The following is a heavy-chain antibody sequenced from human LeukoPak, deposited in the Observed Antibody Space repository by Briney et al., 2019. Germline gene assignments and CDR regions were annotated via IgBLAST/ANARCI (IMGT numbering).Heavy chain of an antibody. V-gene: IGHV3-7*01. D-gene: IGHD6-13*01. J-gene: IGHJ5*02. Sequence: GSLRLSCAASGFTFSSYWMSWVRQAPGKGLEWVANIKQDGSEKYYVDSVKGRFTISRDNAKNSLYLQMNSLRAEDTAVYYCARSTGYIAAAGFVWFDPWGQGTLVTVSS. CDR2: IKQDGSEK. CDR3: ARSTGYIAAAGFVWFDP. CDR1: GFTFSSYW.